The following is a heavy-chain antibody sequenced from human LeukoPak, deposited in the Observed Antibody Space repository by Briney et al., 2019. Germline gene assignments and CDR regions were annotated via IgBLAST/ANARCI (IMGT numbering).Heavy chain of an antibody. CDR2: IYYSGST. Sequence: SETLSLTCSVSGGSISSSSYHWGWIRQPPGKELEWIGTIYYSGSTKYNPSSNSRVTISADTSKNQFSLKLTSVTAADTAVYYCARRMPGSYSDYWGQGILVTVSS. CDR1: GGSISSSSYH. V-gene: IGHV4-39*01. D-gene: IGHD3-10*01. J-gene: IGHJ4*02. CDR3: ARRMPGSYSDY.